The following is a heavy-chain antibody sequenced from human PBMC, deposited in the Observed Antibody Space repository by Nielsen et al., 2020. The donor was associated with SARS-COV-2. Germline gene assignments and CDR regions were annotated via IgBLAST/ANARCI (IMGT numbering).Heavy chain of an antibody. CDR2: ISYDGSNK. V-gene: IGHV3-30*04. CDR1: GFTFSTHA. CDR3: ARMYYDFWRGYSTQFDY. D-gene: IGHD3-3*01. Sequence: GRSLRLSCAASGFTFSTHAMHWVRQAPGKGLEWVAIISYDGSNKDYADSVKGRFTISRDNSKNTLYLQMNSLRVDDTAVFYCARMYYDFWRGYSTQFDYWGQGTLVTVSS. J-gene: IGHJ4*02.